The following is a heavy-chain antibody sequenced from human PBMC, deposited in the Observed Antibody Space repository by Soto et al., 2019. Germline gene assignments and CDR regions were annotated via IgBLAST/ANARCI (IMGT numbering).Heavy chain of an antibody. D-gene: IGHD3-10*01. CDR2: VWYDGTNS. CDR3: AGDDGSGPDY. CDR1: GFTFSNYG. J-gene: IGHJ4*02. Sequence: QVHLVESGGGVVQPGRSLRLSCAASGFTFSNYGMHWVRQAPGKGLEWVSSVWYDGTNSHYAGSVRGRFTISRDNTKKMLFLEMDDLAAEDTAVYYCAGDDGSGPDYWGQGTLVTVSS. V-gene: IGHV3-33*01.